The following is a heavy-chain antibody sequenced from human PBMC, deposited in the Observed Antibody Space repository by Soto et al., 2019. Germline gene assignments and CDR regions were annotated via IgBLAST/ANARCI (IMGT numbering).Heavy chain of an antibody. CDR3: AKDPRIVGATMND. V-gene: IGHV3-23*01. Sequence: PGGSLRLSCAASGFTFSSYAMSWVRQAPGKGLEWVSAISGSGGSTYCADSVKGRFTISRDNSKNTLYLQMNSLRAEDTAVYYCAKDPRIVGATMNDWGQGTLVTVSS. CDR2: ISGSGGST. J-gene: IGHJ4*02. CDR1: GFTFSSYA. D-gene: IGHD1-26*01.